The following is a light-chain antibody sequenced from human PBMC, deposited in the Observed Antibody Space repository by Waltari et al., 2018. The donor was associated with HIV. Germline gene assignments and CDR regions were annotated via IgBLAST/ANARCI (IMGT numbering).Light chain of an antibody. CDR2: DEN. V-gene: IGLV1-44*01. Sequence: QSVLTQPPSASGTLGQRVTISCSGRRSNIGSNSVNWYQQLPGTAPKLLISDENRRPSGVPDRFSGSKSGTSASLAISGLQSEDEADYYCAAWDDNVNGLFGGGTKLTVL. CDR3: AAWDDNVNGL. CDR1: RSNIGSNS. J-gene: IGLJ2*01.